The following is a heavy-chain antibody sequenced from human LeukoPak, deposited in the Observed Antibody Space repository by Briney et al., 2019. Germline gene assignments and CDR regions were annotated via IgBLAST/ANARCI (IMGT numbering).Heavy chain of an antibody. CDR3: ARSPPVTEFDY. V-gene: IGHV4-59*01. J-gene: IGHJ4*02. CDR2: IYYSGST. CDR1: GGSISSYY. D-gene: IGHD1-14*01. Sequence: KPSETLSLTCTVSGGSISSYYWSWIRQPPGKGLEWIGYIYYSGSTNYNPSLKSRVTISVDTSKNQFSLKLSSVTAADTAVYYCARSPPVTEFDYWGQGTLVTVSS.